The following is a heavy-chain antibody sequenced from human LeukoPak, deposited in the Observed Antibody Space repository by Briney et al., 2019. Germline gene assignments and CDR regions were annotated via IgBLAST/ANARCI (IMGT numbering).Heavy chain of an antibody. Sequence: GGSLRLSCAASGFTLSNYGMHWVRQAPGKGLEWVAVISYDGSNKYYADSVKGRFTISRDNSKNTLYLQMNSLRAEDTAVYYCAKDWAPYCGGDCYFDYWGQGTLVTVSS. CDR3: AKDWAPYCGGDCYFDY. J-gene: IGHJ4*02. V-gene: IGHV3-30*18. D-gene: IGHD2-21*02. CDR2: ISYDGSNK. CDR1: GFTLSNYG.